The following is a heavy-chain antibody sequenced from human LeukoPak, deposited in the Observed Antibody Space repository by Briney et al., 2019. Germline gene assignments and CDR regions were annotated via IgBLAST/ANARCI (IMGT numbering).Heavy chain of an antibody. CDR1: GGSIISNY. D-gene: IGHD2-21*02. V-gene: IGHV4-4*07. J-gene: IGHJ4*02. CDR2: IYTSGST. Sequence: KPSETLSLTCTVSGGSIISNYLTWIRQPAGKGLEWIGRIYTSGSTNYSPSLKSRVTMSVDTSKNQFSLKVTSATAADTAVYYCARALGGGDPFYFDYWGQGTLVTVSS. CDR3: ARALGGGDPFYFDY.